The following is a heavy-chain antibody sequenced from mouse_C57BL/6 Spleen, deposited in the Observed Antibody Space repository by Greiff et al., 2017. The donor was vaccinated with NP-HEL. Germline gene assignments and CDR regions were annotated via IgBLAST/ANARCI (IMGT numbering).Heavy chain of an antibody. J-gene: IGHJ3*01. CDR3: AYDYDGPPAY. CDR1: GYAFSSSW. Sequence: QVQLQQSGPELVKPGASVKISCKASGYAFSSSWMNWVKQRPGKGLEWIGRIYPGDGATNYNGKFKGRATLTADKSSSTAYMQLSSLTSEDSAVYFCAYDYDGPPAYWGQGTLVTVSA. CDR2: IYPGDGAT. V-gene: IGHV1-82*01. D-gene: IGHD2-4*01.